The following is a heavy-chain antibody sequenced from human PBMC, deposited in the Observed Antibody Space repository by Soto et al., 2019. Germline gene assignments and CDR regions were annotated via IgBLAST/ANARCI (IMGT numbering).Heavy chain of an antibody. D-gene: IGHD2-15*01. CDR3: AREDIVVVVAAPYGMDV. J-gene: IGHJ6*02. CDR2: IWYDGSNK. Sequence: QVQLVESGGGVVQPGRSLRLSCAASGFTFSSYGMHWVRQAPGKGLEWVAVIWYDGSNKYYADSVKGRFTISRDNSKNTLYLQMNSLRAEDTAVYYCAREDIVVVVAAPYGMDVWGQGTTVTVSS. V-gene: IGHV3-33*01. CDR1: GFTFSSYG.